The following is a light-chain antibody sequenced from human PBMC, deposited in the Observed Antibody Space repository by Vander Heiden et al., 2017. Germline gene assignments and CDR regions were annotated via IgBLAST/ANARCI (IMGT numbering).Light chain of an antibody. CDR1: QRLPHSNGYNY. Sequence: DIVMTQSPLSLPVTPGEATSISRRSSQRLPHSNGYNYVDGFLHEPGQTQQCLFYLRSKRASGPSAMFSDSGSGTDFTLNFSRGEAEDFGVDACMRALQTPSYTFGQWPKLEIE. CDR2: LRS. CDR3: MRALQTPSYT. J-gene: IGKJ2*01. V-gene: IGKV2-28*01.